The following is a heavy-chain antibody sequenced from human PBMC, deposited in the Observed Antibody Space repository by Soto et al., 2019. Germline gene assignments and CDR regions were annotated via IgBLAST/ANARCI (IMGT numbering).Heavy chain of an antibody. Sequence: QVQLVQSGAEVKKPGSSVKVSCKASGGTFSSYAISWVRQAPGQGLEWMGGIIPIFGTANYAQKFQGRVTITADDSTSTAYMELSSLRSEDTAVYYCARDGTYYYGSGRSYYYYGMDVWGQGTTVTVSS. CDR1: GGTFSSYA. D-gene: IGHD3-10*01. CDR2: IIPIFGTA. CDR3: ARDGTYYYGSGRSYYYYGMDV. J-gene: IGHJ6*02. V-gene: IGHV1-69*01.